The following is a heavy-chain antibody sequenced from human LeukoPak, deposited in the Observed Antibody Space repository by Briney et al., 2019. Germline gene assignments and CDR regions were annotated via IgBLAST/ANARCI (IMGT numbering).Heavy chain of an antibody. V-gene: IGHV3-23*01. CDR1: GFTFSTYA. Sequence: GGSLRLSCAATGFTFSTYAMSWVRQAPGKGLQWVSLISGSGDGAHYADSVKGRFTISRDNSKNTVYLQMTNLRAEDTAVYYCAKGYIQLWWFDYWGQGTLVTVSS. CDR2: ISGSGDGA. CDR3: AKGYIQLWWFDY. J-gene: IGHJ4*02. D-gene: IGHD2-21*01.